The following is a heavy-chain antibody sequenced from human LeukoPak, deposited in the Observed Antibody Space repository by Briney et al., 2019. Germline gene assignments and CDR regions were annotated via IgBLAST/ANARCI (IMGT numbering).Heavy chain of an antibody. D-gene: IGHD3-10*01. CDR1: GFTFSSYE. CDR3: ARDRVWFGELLHYYYYMDV. V-gene: IGHV3-48*03. CDR2: ISSSGSTI. J-gene: IGHJ6*03. Sequence: GGSLRLSCAASGFTFSSYEMNWVRQAPGKGLEWVSYISSSGSTIYYADSVKGRFTISRDNAKNSLYLQMNSLRAEDTAVYYCARDRVWFGELLHYYYYMDVWGKGTTVTISS.